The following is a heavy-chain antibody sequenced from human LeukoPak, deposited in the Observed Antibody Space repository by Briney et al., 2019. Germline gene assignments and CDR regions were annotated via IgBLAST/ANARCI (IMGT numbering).Heavy chain of an antibody. CDR2: ISVYNANT. V-gene: IGHV1-18*04. Sequence: ASVNVSCKASGYTFTNYGITWVRQAPGQGLEWMGWISVYNANTKYAQKLQGRITMTTDTSTSTAYMELRSLTSDDTAVYYCARLVAAINWFDPWGQGTLVTVSS. CDR1: GYTFTNYG. J-gene: IGHJ5*02. D-gene: IGHD2-15*01. CDR3: ARLVAAINWFDP.